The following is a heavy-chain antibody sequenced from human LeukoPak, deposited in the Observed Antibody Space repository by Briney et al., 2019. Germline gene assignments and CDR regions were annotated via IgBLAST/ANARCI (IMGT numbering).Heavy chain of an antibody. CDR1: GGTFSSYA. V-gene: IGHV1-69*04. Sequence: SVKVSCKASGGTFSSYAISWVRQAPGQGLEWMGRIIPILGIANYAQKFQGRVTITADKSTSTAYMELNSLRAEDTAVYYCARDHYGDYVGGMDVWGQGTTVTVSS. D-gene: IGHD4-17*01. CDR3: ARDHYGDYVGGMDV. J-gene: IGHJ6*02. CDR2: IIPILGIA.